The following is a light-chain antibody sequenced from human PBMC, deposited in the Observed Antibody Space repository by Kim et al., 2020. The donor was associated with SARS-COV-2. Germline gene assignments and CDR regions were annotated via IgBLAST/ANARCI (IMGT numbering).Light chain of an antibody. CDR1: QSVSTL. CDR2: EAS. Sequence: EIVLTQSPATLSLSPGERATLSCRASQSVSTLLGWYQQKPGQAPRLLIYEASNRATGIPARFSGSGSGTDFTLTISSLEPEDFAIYYCQQRDSWPRAFGRGTRLEIK. CDR3: QQRDSWPRA. J-gene: IGKJ5*01. V-gene: IGKV3-11*01.